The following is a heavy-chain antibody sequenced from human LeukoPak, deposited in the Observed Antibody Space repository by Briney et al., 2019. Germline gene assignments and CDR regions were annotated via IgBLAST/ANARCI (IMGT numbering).Heavy chain of an antibody. V-gene: IGHV3-21*01. J-gene: IGHJ4*02. Sequence: GGSLRLSCAASGFTFSNAWMSWVREAPGKGLEWVSSISSSSSYIYYADSVKGRFTISRDNAKNSLYLQMNSLRAEDTAVYYCARDVRPGSSSWYDYWGQGTLVTVSS. CDR2: ISSSSSYI. CDR1: GFTFSNAW. CDR3: ARDVRPGSSSWYDY. D-gene: IGHD6-13*01.